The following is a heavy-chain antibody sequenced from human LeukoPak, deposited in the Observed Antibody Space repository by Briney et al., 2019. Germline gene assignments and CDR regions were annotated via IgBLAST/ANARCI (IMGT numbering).Heavy chain of an antibody. D-gene: IGHD2-21*01. CDR1: GFTLSSNY. V-gene: IGHV3-66*01. J-gene: IGHJ4*02. CDR3: AKGGDGDYFDY. Sequence: PGGSLRLSCAASGFTLSSNYMSWVRQAPGKGLEWVSVIYSGGTTYYADSVKGRFTVSRDNSKNTLYLQMNSLRAEDTAVYYCAKGGDGDYFDYWGQGTLVTVSS. CDR2: IYSGGTT.